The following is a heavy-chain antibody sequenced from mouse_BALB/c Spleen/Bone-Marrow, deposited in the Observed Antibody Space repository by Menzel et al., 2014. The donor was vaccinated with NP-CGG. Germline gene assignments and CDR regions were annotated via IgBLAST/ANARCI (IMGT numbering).Heavy chain of an antibody. CDR3: ARHGITTATYYYALDY. CDR1: GYSFTSYW. D-gene: IGHD1-2*01. V-gene: IGHV1S126*01. Sequence: QVQLKQSGPQLVRPGASVKISCKASGYSFTSYWMHWVKQRPGQGLEWIGMIDPSDSETRLNQKFKDKATLTVDKSSSTAYMQIRNPTPEDSADYYCARHGITTATYYYALDYWGQGTSVTVSS. J-gene: IGHJ4*01. CDR2: IDPSDSET.